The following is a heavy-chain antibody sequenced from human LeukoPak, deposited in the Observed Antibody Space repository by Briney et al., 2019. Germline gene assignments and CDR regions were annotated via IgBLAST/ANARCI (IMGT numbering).Heavy chain of an antibody. CDR1: GGSFSGYY. V-gene: IGHV4-34*01. J-gene: IGHJ4*02. Sequence: SETLSLTCAVYGGSFSGYYWSWIRQPPGKGLEWIGEINHSGSTNYNPSLKSRVTISVDTSKNQFSLKLSSVTAADTAVYYCARQGTYYDYVWGSYPSIYFDYWGQGTLVTVSS. CDR3: ARQGTYYDYVWGSYPSIYFDY. CDR2: INHSGST. D-gene: IGHD3-16*02.